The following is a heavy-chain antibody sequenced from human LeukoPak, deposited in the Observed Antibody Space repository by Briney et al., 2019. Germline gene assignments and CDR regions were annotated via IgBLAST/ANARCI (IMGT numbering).Heavy chain of an antibody. V-gene: IGHV3-53*01. CDR1: GFTVSSNY. D-gene: IGHD3-22*01. J-gene: IGHJ4*02. CDR3: ARGADGSSGYYSFDY. CDR2: IYSGGST. Sequence: GGSLRLSCAASGFTVSSNYMSWVRQAPGKGLEWVSVIYSGGSTYYADSVKGRFTISRDNSKNTLYLQMNSLRAEDTAVYYCARGADGSSGYYSFDYWGQGTLVTVSS.